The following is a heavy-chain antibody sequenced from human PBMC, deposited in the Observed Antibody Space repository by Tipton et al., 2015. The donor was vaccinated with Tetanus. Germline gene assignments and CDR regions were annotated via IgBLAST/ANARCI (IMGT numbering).Heavy chain of an antibody. CDR3: ARERGKSVIALDL. CDR2: INPSGVYT. Sequence: QLVQSGAEVKKPGASVNISCKASGYTFTSHYVHWVRQAPGQGLEWMGKINPSGVYTRSAQTLQGRVKVNGDKSTTTVYMELSSLRPGDTAVYYWARERGKSVIALDLWGQGTIVTVSS. CDR1: GYTFTSHY. J-gene: IGHJ3*01. D-gene: IGHD5/OR15-5a*01. V-gene: IGHV1-46*04.